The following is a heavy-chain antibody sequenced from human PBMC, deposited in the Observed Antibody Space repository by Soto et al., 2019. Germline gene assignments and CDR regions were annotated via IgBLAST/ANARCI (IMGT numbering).Heavy chain of an antibody. J-gene: IGHJ4*02. D-gene: IGHD3-9*01. CDR1: GFTFSNFA. Sequence: GGSLRLSCVASGFTFSNFAMAWVRQAPGEGLEWVSGISWNSGSIGYADSVKGRFTISRDNAKNSLYLQMNSLRAEDTALYYCAKDGDILTGYGLLRYFDYWGQGTLVTVSS. CDR3: AKDGDILTGYGLLRYFDY. CDR2: ISWNSGSI. V-gene: IGHV3-9*01.